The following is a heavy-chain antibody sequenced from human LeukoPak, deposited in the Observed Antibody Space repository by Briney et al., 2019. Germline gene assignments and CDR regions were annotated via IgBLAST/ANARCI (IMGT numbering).Heavy chain of an antibody. CDR3: ARSASNFYDQTN. CDR1: GFIFSSNS. V-gene: IGHV3-48*02. J-gene: IGHJ4*02. Sequence: PTGGSLRLSCVASGFIFSSNSMNWVRQAPGKGLEWVSHIRSSGTTMYYADSVKGRFTISRDNGKNSLYLQMNNLRDEDTAVYYCARSASNFYDQTNWGQGTLVTVSS. D-gene: IGHD3-3*01. CDR2: IRSSGTTM.